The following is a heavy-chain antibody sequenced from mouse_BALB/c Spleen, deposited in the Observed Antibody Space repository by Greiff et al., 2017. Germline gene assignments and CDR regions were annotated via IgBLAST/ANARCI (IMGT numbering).Heavy chain of an antibody. CDR1: GFTFSDYG. J-gene: IGHJ3*01. CDR3: ATLLRSWFAY. V-gene: IGHV5-15*02. CDR2: ISNLAYSI. D-gene: IGHD1-1*01. Sequence: EVQVVESGGGLVQPGGSRKLSCAASGFTFSDYGMAWVRQAPGKGPEWVAFISNLAYSIYYADTVTGRFTISRENAKNTLYLEMSSLRSEDTAMYYCATLLRSWFAYWGQGTLVTVSA.